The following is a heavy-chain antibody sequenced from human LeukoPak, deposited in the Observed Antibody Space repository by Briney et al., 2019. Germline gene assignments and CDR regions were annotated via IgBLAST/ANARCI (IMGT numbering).Heavy chain of an antibody. Sequence: ASETLSLTCTVSGGSISSYYWSWIRQPPGKGLEWIGYIYYSGSTYYNPSLKSRVTISVDTSKNQFSLKLSSVTAADTAVYYCARDHPVTMVRGVPGWFDPWGQGTLVTVSS. CDR1: GGSISSYY. CDR3: ARDHPVTMVRGVPGWFDP. CDR2: IYYSGST. V-gene: IGHV4-59*12. D-gene: IGHD3-10*01. J-gene: IGHJ5*02.